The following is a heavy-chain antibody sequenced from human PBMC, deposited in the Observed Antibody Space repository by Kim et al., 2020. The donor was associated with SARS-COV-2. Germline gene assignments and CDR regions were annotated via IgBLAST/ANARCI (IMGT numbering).Heavy chain of an antibody. CDR2: TSGHGTSS. CDR3: AKGSAGNGYYYFDY. Sequence: GGSLRLSCAASGFSFSTYAMHWVRQAPGKGLQWVSVTSGHGTSSYYTDSVKGRFTISRDNSNNTVYLQMNSLRADDTAIYYCAKGSAGNGYYYFDYWGQGILVTVSS. J-gene: IGHJ4*02. D-gene: IGHD5-12*01. V-gene: IGHV3-23*01. CDR1: GFSFSTYA.